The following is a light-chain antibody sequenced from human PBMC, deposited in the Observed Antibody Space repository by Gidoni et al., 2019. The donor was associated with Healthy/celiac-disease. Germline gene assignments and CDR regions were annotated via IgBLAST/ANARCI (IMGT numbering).Light chain of an antibody. J-gene: IGKJ4*01. Sequence: EIVLTQSPGTLSLSPGERAILSCRASQSVASSYLAWFQQQPGQSPRLLIYGGSSRATGIPARFIGGGSGTDFTLTISRLEPEDFAVYYCQQYGSSPPLTFGGGTKVEIK. V-gene: IGKV3-20*01. CDR2: GGS. CDR3: QQYGSSPPLT. CDR1: QSVASSY.